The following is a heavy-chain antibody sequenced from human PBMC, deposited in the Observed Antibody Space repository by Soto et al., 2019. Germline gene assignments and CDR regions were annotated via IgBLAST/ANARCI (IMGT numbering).Heavy chain of an antibody. CDR3: ARYTRGYCSGGSCSRNYYYYYMDV. J-gene: IGHJ6*03. V-gene: IGHV4-59*01. Sequence: QVQLQESGPGLVKPSETLSLTCTVSGGSISRYYWSWIRQPPGKGLEWSGYIYYSGSTNYNPSLTTRVTISVDTSKNQFSLELSAVTAADTAVYYCARYTRGYCSGGSCSRNYYYYYMDVWGKGTTVTLSS. D-gene: IGHD2-15*01. CDR1: GGSISRYY. CDR2: IYYSGST.